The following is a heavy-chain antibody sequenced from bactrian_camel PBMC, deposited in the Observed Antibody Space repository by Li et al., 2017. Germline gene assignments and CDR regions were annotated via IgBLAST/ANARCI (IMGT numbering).Heavy chain of an antibody. Sequence: VQLVESGGGSVQAGGSLRLSCAASAYMHSGHSMGWVRQAPGKELEGVAAIDSDGSTSYSESVKGRFTISRDNAKNALYLEMSRLTPEDTAMYYCAGDLAYYSEYDCTGATDFEYWGQGTQVTVS. CDR3: AGDLAYYSEYDCTGATDFEY. V-gene: IGHV3S42*01. D-gene: IGHD4*01. CDR2: IDSDGST. CDR1: AYMHSGHS. J-gene: IGHJ6*01.